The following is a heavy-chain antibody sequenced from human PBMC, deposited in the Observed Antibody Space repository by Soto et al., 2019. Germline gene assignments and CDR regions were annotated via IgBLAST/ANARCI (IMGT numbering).Heavy chain of an antibody. CDR2: LKPDNGGT. D-gene: IGHD3-10*01. V-gene: IGHV1-2*02. CDR1: GYPFTGHY. Sequence: ASVKVSCQGSGYPFTGHYMHWVRPVSGRRLEFLGWLKPDNGGTYYAPKFQGRVTFTRDTSNTIAYMEMLGLHSDDTAVYFCARDLCPLGSGRPCPTFGMDVWGQGTTVTVSS. CDR3: ARDLCPLGSGRPCPTFGMDV. J-gene: IGHJ6*02.